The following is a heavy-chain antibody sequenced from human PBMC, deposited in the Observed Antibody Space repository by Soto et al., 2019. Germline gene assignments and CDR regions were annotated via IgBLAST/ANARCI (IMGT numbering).Heavy chain of an antibody. CDR2: IYPGDSDT. CDR1: GYKFNSYW. Sequence: GESLKISCKGSGYKFNSYWIAWVRQMPGKGLEWMGIIYPGDSDTRYSPSFQGQVTISAEKSISSAFLQWSSLKASDTAIYHCARRWYSGVYWAFDIWGQGTMVTVSS. V-gene: IGHV5-51*01. D-gene: IGHD1-26*01. CDR3: ARRWYSGVYWAFDI. J-gene: IGHJ3*02.